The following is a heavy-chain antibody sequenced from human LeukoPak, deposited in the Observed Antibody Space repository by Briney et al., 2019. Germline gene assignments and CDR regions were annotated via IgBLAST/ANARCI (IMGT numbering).Heavy chain of an antibody. D-gene: IGHD3-16*01. J-gene: IGHJ6*03. CDR3: ARSRPSVIWGTSYYYMDV. CDR2: IYTSGST. V-gene: IGHV4-4*09. CDR1: GGSISSYY. Sequence: SETLPLTCTVSGGSISSYYWSWIRQPPGKGLEWIGYIYTSGSTNYNPSLKSRVTISVDTSKNQFSLKLSSVTAADTAVYYCARSRPSVIWGTSYYYMDVWGKGTTVTVSS.